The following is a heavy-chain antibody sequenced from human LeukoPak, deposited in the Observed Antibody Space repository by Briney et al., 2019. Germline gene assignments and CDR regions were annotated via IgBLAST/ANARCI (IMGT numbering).Heavy chain of an antibody. Sequence: SETLSLTCTVSGGSISSYYWSWIRQPPGKGLEWIGYIYYSGSTNYNPPLTSRVTISVDTSKNQFSLKLSSVTAADTAVYYCARVVVPAAPDDYDYYYYMDVWGKGTTVTVSS. J-gene: IGHJ6*03. CDR3: ARVVVPAAPDDYDYYYYMDV. V-gene: IGHV4-59*01. CDR2: IYYSGST. CDR1: GGSISSYY. D-gene: IGHD2-2*01.